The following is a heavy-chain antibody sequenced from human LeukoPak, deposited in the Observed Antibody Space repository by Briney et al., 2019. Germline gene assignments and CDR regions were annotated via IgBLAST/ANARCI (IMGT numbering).Heavy chain of an antibody. V-gene: IGHV4-39*07. D-gene: IGHD3-10*02. CDR2: IYYSGST. CDR3: ARAHLIFPPNCSAP. J-gene: IGHJ5*02. CDR1: GGSISSSSYY. Sequence: SETLSLTCTVSGGSISSSSYYWAWIRQPPGKGLEWIGSIYYSGSTYYNPSLKSRVTISVDTSKSQFSLKLSSVTAADTAVYYCARAHLIFPPNCSAPWGQGALVTVSS.